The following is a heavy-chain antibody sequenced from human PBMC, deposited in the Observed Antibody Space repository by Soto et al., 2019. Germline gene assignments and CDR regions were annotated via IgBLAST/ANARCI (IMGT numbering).Heavy chain of an antibody. CDR2: IYYSGST. D-gene: IGHD6-13*01. V-gene: IGHV4-59*08. J-gene: IGHJ6*03. CDR3: ARLGIAAAGYGSYYYYMDV. Sequence: SETLSLTCTVSGGSISSYYWSWIRQPPGKGLEWIGYIYYSGSTNYNPSLKSRVTISVDTSKNQFSLKLSSVTAADTAVYYCARLGIAAAGYGSYYYYMDVWGKGTTVTVSS. CDR1: GGSISSYY.